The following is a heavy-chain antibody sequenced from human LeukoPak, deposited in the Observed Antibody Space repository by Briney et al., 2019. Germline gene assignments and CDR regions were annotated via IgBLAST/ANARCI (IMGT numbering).Heavy chain of an antibody. Sequence: GGSLRLSCAAPGFTVSSNYMSWVRQAPGKGLEWVSVIYSGGSTYYADSVKGRFTISRDNSKNTLYLQMNSLRAEDTAVYYCARDTGRGSGSYYNNYYYYGMDVWGKGTTVTVSS. J-gene: IGHJ6*04. CDR3: ARDTGRGSGSYYNNYYYYGMDV. CDR2: IYSGGST. CDR1: GFTVSSNY. V-gene: IGHV3-53*01. D-gene: IGHD3-10*01.